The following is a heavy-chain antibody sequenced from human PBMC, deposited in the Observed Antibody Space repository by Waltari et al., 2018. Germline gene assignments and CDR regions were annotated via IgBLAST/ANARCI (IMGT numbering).Heavy chain of an antibody. CDR3: AGSGSSTLVDY. Sequence: EVQLLESGGGLVQPGGSLRLSCAASGFTFSSYAMSWVRQAPGKGLEWVSVIYSGGSTYDAASLKGLFTISRDNSKNTLYLQMNSLRAEDTAVYYCAGSGSSTLVDYWGQGTLVTVSS. V-gene: IGHV3-23*03. CDR1: GFTFSSYA. CDR2: IYSGGST. J-gene: IGHJ4*02. D-gene: IGHD3-10*01.